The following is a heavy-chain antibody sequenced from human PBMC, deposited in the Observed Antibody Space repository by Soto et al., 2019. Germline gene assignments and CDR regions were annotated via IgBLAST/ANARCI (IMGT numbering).Heavy chain of an antibody. J-gene: IGHJ3*02. CDR3: ARERRGMTTRAFDI. D-gene: IGHD4-17*01. Sequence: QLQLQESGSGLVKPSQTLSLTCAVSGGSISSGGYSWSWIRQPPGKGLEWIGYLYHSGSTYYNPSLKRRVTISVDRSKNQFSLKLSSVTAADTAVYYCARERRGMTTRAFDIWGQGTMVTVSS. CDR2: LYHSGST. CDR1: GGSISSGGYS. V-gene: IGHV4-30-2*01.